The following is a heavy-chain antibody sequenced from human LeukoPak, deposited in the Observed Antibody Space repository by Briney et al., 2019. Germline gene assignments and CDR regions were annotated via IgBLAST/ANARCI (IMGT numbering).Heavy chain of an antibody. CDR1: GYTFTSYY. V-gene: IGHV1-46*01. Sequence: ASVKVSCKASGYTFTSYYMHWVRQAPGQGLEWMGIINPSGGSTSYAQKFQGRVTMTRDTSTSTVYTELSSLRSEDTAVYYCARESVVTAMMNAFDIWGQGTMVTVSS. J-gene: IGHJ3*02. D-gene: IGHD2-21*02. CDR3: ARESVVTAMMNAFDI. CDR2: INPSGGST.